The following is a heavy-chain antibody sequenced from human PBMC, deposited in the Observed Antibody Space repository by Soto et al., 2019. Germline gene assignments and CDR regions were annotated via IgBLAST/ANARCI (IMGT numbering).Heavy chain of an antibody. Sequence: QVQLVQSGAEVKKPGSSVKVSCKASGGTFSSYTISWVRQAPGQGLEWMGRIIPILGIANYAQKFQGRVTTTLDKSTNTDYMELSSLRSEDTTVYYCARDRTYYDILSGSHTPYYYYGMDVWGQGTTVTVSS. CDR3: ARDRTYYDILSGSHTPYYYYGMDV. CDR2: IIPILGIA. CDR1: GGTFSSYT. V-gene: IGHV1-69*08. J-gene: IGHJ6*02. D-gene: IGHD3-9*01.